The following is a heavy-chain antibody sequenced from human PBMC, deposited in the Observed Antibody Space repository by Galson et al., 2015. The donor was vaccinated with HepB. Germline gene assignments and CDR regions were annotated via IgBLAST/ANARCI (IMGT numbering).Heavy chain of an antibody. CDR2: IGGGGKAT. J-gene: IGHJ3*01. CDR3: VKDLRGNYAFEV. V-gene: IGHV3-64*03. D-gene: IGHD1-26*01. Sequence: LRLSCAASGFSFRDHTMHWVRQAPGRGLEYVSSIGGGGKATFYADSVKGRFTISRDNSRNTLYLQMSRLRTEDTAMYYCVKDLRGNYAFEVWGQGTMVTVSS. CDR1: GFSFRDHT.